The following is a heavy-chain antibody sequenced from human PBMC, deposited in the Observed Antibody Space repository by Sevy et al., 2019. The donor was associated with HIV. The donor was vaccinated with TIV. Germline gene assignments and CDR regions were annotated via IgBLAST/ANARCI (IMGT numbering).Heavy chain of an antibody. J-gene: IGHJ3*02. CDR1: GGSFSGYY. Sequence: SETLSLTCAVYGGSFSGYYWSWIRQPPGKGLEWMGEINHSGSTNYNPSLKSRVTISVDTSKNQFSLKLSSVTAADPALYYCARHCSGTSCSHAFDIWGQGTMVTVSS. D-gene: IGHD2-2*01. CDR2: INHSGST. V-gene: IGHV4-34*01. CDR3: ARHCSGTSCSHAFDI.